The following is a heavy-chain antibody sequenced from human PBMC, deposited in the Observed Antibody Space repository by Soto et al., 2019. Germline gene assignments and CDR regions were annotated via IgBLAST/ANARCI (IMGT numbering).Heavy chain of an antibody. J-gene: IGHJ4*02. CDR3: ARGEYDFLTKD. CDR2: ISSSGGTI. Sequence: NPGGSLRLSCGASGFTFSDYYMSWIRQAPGKGLEWVSYISSSGGTIYYTDSVKGRFTISRDNAKNSLYLQMNSLRAEDTAVYYCARGEYDFLTKDWGQGTLVTVSS. D-gene: IGHD3-3*01. CDR1: GFTFSDYY. V-gene: IGHV3-11*01.